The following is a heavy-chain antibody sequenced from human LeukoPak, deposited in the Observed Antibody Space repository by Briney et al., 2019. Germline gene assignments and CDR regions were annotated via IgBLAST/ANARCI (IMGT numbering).Heavy chain of an antibody. D-gene: IGHD3-22*01. V-gene: IGHV1-46*01. Sequence: ASVKVSCKASGYTFTSYYMHWVRQAPGQGLEWMGIINPSGGSTSYAQKFQGRVTMTRDMSTSTVYMELSSLRSEDTAVYYCASSGSLGDSSGYFDFDYWGQGTLVTVSS. CDR3: ASSGSLGDSSGYFDFDY. J-gene: IGHJ4*02. CDR1: GYTFTSYY. CDR2: INPSGGST.